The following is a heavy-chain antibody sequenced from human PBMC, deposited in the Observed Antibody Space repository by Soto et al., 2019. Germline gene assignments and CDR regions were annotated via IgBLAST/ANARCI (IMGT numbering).Heavy chain of an antibody. D-gene: IGHD2-21*02. J-gene: IGHJ1*01. CDR3: ANEGHLSVGTAIPVAESFHT. CDR2: ISGSGTFT. Sequence: GKGLEWVSAISGSGTFTYYADAVKGRLTVSRDNSKSTLFLQMSSLRADDTAVYYCANEGHLSVGTAIPVAESFHTWGQGSLVTVSS. V-gene: IGHV3-23*01.